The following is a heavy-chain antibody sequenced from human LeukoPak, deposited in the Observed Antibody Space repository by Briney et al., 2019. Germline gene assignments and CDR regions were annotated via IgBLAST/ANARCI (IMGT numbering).Heavy chain of an antibody. CDR2: ISAYNGNT. D-gene: IGHD6-13*01. J-gene: IGHJ5*02. Sequence: ASVRVSCKASGYTFTSYGISWVRQAPGQGLEWMGWISAYNGNTNYARKLQGRVTMTTDTSTSTAYMELRSLRSDDTAVYYCARVPPSIAAAGTNWFDPWGQGTLVTVSS. V-gene: IGHV1-18*01. CDR1: GYTFTSYG. CDR3: ARVPPSIAAAGTNWFDP.